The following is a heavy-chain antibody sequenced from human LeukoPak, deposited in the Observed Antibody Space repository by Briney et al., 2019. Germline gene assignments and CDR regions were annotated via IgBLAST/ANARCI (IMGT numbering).Heavy chain of an antibody. CDR2: ISYDGSNK. V-gene: IGHV3-30*18. Sequence: PGGSLRLSWAASGFTFSSYGMHWVRQAPGKGLEWVAVISYDGSNKYYADSVKGRFTISRDNSKNTLYLQMNSLRAEDTAVYYCAKVSYYYGSGSPWEEDVWGKGTTVTVSS. J-gene: IGHJ6*04. CDR3: AKVSYYYGSGSPWEEDV. CDR1: GFTFSSYG. D-gene: IGHD3-10*01.